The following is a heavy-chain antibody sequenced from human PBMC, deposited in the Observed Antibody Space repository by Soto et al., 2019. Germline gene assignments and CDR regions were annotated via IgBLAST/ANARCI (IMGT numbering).Heavy chain of an antibody. CDR1: GFTFSSYS. CDR3: ARDDLYSSSSGLFDY. J-gene: IGHJ4*02. D-gene: IGHD6-6*01. CDR2: ISSSSSYI. V-gene: IGHV3-21*01. Sequence: GGSLRLSCAASGFTFSSYSMNWVRQAPGKGLEWVSSISSSSSYIYYADSVKGRFTISRDNAKNSLYLQMNSLRAEDTAVYYCARDDLYSSSSGLFDYWGQGTLVTVSS.